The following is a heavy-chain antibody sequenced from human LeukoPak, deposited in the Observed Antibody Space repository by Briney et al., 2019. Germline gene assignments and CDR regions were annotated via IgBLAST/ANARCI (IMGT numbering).Heavy chain of an antibody. CDR3: ARGAASGYDYGYYFDY. D-gene: IGHD5-12*01. Sequence: PGGSLRLSCAASGFTFSSYGMHWVRQAPGKGLEWVSVIYSGGSTYYADSVKGRFTISRDNSKNTLYLQMNSLRAEDTAVYYCARGAASGYDYGYYFDYWGQGTLVTVSS. J-gene: IGHJ4*02. CDR2: IYSGGST. CDR1: GFTFSSYG. V-gene: IGHV3-53*01.